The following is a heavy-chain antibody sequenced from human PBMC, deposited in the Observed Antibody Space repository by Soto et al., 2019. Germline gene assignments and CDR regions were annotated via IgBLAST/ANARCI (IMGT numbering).Heavy chain of an antibody. CDR1: GGSVSSGSYY. CDR2: IYYSGST. D-gene: IGHD1-26*01. V-gene: IGHV4-61*01. CDR3: AREVGATDYFDY. Sequence: QVQLQESGPGLVKPSETLSLTCTVSGGSVSSGSYYWSWIRQPPGNGLEWIGYIYYSGSTNYNPSLKSRVTISVDTSKNQFSLKLSSVTAADTAVYYCAREVGATDYFDYWGQGTLVTVSS. J-gene: IGHJ4*02.